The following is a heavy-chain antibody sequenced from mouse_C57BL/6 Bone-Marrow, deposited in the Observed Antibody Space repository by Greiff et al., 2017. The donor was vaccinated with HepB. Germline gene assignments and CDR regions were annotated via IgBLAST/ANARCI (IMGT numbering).Heavy chain of an antibody. CDR2: IYPGGGYT. Sequence: VKLQESGAELVRPGTSVKMSCKASGYTFTNYWIGWAKQRPGHGLEWIGDIYPGGGYTNYNEKFKGKATLTADKSSSTAYMQFSSLTSEDSAIYYCARLYYDYAYWYFDVWGTGTTVTVSS. CDR1: GYTFTNYW. J-gene: IGHJ1*03. D-gene: IGHD2-4*01. CDR3: ARLYYDYAYWYFDV. V-gene: IGHV1-63*01.